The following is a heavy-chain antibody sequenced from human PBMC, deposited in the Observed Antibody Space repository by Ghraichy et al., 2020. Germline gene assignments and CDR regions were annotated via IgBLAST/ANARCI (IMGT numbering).Heavy chain of an antibody. CDR2: IDHTGST. CDR1: GGSFSGYF. Sequence: SETLSLTCAVYGGSFSGYFWSWIRQPPGKGLEWIGDIDHTGSTNYNPSLRSRASISLDRSKNQLSLKVTSVTAADTAVYFCARDNIALVTVSAASLFDSWGQGTLVTVSS. CDR3: ARDNIALVTVSAASLFDS. V-gene: IGHV4-34*01. D-gene: IGHD2-2*01. J-gene: IGHJ4*02.